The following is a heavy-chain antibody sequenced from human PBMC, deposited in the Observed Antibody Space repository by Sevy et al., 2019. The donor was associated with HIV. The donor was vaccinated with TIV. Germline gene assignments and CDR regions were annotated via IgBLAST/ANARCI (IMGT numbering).Heavy chain of an antibody. Sequence: ASVKVSCKVSGYTLSALSMHWVRQAPGKRLEWRGGFDEDGETLYAQKFQGRVTMTEDTSTDTGYMELSRLRSEDTAVYYCATDIVVGRDYWGQGTLVTVSS. CDR3: ATDIVVGRDY. V-gene: IGHV1-24*01. CDR2: FDEDGET. CDR1: GYTLSALS. J-gene: IGHJ4*02. D-gene: IGHD2-2*01.